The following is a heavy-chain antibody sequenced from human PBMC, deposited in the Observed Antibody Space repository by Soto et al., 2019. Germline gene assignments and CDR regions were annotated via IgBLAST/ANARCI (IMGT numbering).Heavy chain of an antibody. D-gene: IGHD5-12*01. CDR1: GGSISTTDYY. CDR2: IYYSGST. V-gene: IGHV4-39*02. J-gene: IGHJ3*02. Sequence: PSETLSLTCSVSGGSISTTDYYWGWIRQPPEKGLEWIGSIYYSGSTYYNPSLKSRVLISVDTSKNQFSLMLSSVTAADTAVYYCAREVLYSGYDTPKKDAFDIWGQGTMVTVSS. CDR3: AREVLYSGYDTPKKDAFDI.